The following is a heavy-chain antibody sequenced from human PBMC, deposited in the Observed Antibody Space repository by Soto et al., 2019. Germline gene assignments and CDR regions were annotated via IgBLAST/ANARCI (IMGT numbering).Heavy chain of an antibody. CDR2: ISAYNGNT. CDR1: GYTFTSYG. Sequence: ASVKVSCKASGYTFTSYGISWVRQAPGQGLEWMGWISAYNGNTNYAQKHQGRVTMTTDTSTSTAYMELRSLRSDDTAVYYCARDSLGSYGYGLFDYWGQGTLVTVSS. CDR3: ARDSLGSYGYGLFDY. D-gene: IGHD5-18*01. V-gene: IGHV1-18*01. J-gene: IGHJ4*02.